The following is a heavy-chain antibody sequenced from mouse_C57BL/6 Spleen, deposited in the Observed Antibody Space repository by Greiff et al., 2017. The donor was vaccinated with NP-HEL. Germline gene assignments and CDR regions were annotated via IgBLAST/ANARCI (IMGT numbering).Heavy chain of an antibody. CDR2: IHPNSGST. J-gene: IGHJ3*01. V-gene: IGHV1-64*01. D-gene: IGHD2-5*01. Sequence: QVQLQQPGAELVKPGASVKLSCKASGYTFTSYWMHWVKQRPGQGLEWIGMIHPNSGSTNYNEKFKSKATLTVDKSSSPAYMRLSSLTSEDSAVYYCARRYSNYFAYWGQGTLVTVSA. CDR3: ARRYSNYFAY. CDR1: GYTFTSYW.